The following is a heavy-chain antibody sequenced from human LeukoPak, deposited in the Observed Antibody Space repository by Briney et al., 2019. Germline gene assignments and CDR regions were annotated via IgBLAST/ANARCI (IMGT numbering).Heavy chain of an antibody. J-gene: IGHJ6*03. Sequence: LRLSCAASGFTFSSYSMNWVRQAPGKGLEWIGYIYYSGSTYYNPSLKSRVTISVDTSKNQFSLKLSSVTAADTAVYYCARDSRVLLWFGELLPNYYYYMDVWGKGTTVTVSS. D-gene: IGHD3-10*01. CDR2: IYYSGST. V-gene: IGHV4-30-4*08. CDR3: ARDSRVLLWFGELLPNYYYYMDV. CDR1: GFTFSSYS.